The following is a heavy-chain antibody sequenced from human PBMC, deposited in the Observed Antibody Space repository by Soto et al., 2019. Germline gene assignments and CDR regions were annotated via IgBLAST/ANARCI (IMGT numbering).Heavy chain of an antibody. D-gene: IGHD3-9*01. CDR2: INAGNGNT. CDR1: GYTFTTYP. J-gene: IGHJ4*02. CDR3: TRDSHGLGDS. Sequence: ASVKVSCKASGYTFTTYPMHWVRQAPGQRLEWMGWINAGNGNTKYPQKFQGRVTITRDTSASTAYMELSSLRSEDTAVYYCTRDSHGLGDSWGQGTLVTVS. V-gene: IGHV1-3*01.